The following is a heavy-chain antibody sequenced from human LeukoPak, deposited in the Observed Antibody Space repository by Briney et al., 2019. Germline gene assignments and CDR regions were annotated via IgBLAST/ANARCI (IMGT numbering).Heavy chain of an antibody. CDR3: AKDDYYGSGSYYYYYGMDV. CDR2: ISYDGSNK. V-gene: IGHV3-30*18. D-gene: IGHD3-10*01. J-gene: IGHJ6*04. Sequence: PGRSLRLSCAASGFTFSSYDMHWVRQAPGKGLEWVAVISYDGSNKYYADSVKGRFTISRDNSKNTLYLQMNSLRAEDTAVYYCAKDDYYGSGSYYYYYGMDVWGKGTTVTVSS. CDR1: GFTFSSYD.